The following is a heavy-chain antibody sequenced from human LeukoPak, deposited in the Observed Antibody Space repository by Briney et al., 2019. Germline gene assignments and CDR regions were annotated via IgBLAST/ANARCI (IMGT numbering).Heavy chain of an antibody. D-gene: IGHD5-12*01. CDR2: IYDSGDT. CDR3: ARHGRPGYGGYENALDI. J-gene: IGHJ3*02. CDR1: GGSISSSTYY. V-gene: IGHV4-39*01. Sequence: PSETLSLTCTVSGGSISSSTYYWDWIRQPPGQGLEWIGNIYDSGDTYYTPSLKSRVTMFVDTSKNQFSLKLSSVTAADTAVYYCARHGRPGYGGYENALDIWGQGTMVTVSS.